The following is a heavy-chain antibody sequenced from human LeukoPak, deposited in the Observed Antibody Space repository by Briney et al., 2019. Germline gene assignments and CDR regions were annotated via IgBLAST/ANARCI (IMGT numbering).Heavy chain of an antibody. J-gene: IGHJ3*02. CDR2: IYYSGST. CDR3: ARDPGEEGAFDI. D-gene: IGHD3-10*01. Sequence: SETLSLTCTVSGGSISSGGYSWSWIRQHPGKGLEWIGYIYYSGSTYYNPSLKSRVTISVDTSKNQFSLKLSSVTAADTAVYYCARDPGEEGAFDIWGQGTMVTVSS. V-gene: IGHV4-31*03. CDR1: GGSISSGGYS.